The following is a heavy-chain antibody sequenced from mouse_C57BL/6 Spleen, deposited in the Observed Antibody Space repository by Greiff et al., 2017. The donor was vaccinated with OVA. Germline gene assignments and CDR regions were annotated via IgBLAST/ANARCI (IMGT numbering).Heavy chain of an antibody. Sequence: ESGPGLVKPSQSLSLTCSVTGYSITSGYYWNWIRQFPGNKLEWMGYISYDGSNNYNPSLKNRISITRDTSKNQFFLKLNSVTTEDTATYYCASIRRDYAMDYWGQGTSVTVSS. CDR2: ISYDGSN. CDR3: ASIRRDYAMDY. CDR1: GYSITSGYY. J-gene: IGHJ4*01. V-gene: IGHV3-6*01.